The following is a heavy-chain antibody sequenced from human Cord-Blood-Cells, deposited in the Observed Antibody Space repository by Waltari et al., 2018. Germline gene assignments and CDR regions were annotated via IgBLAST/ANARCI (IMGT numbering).Heavy chain of an antibody. D-gene: IGHD6-6*01. J-gene: IGHJ3*02. CDR3: ARAQYSSSSYAFDI. Sequence: QVQLVQSGAEVKKPGASVKVSCKASGYTFTSYDINWVRQATGQGLEWMGWKNPNSGNTGYAQKCQGRVTITRNTSISTAYMELSSLRSEDTAVYYCARAQYSSSSYAFDIWGQGTMVTVSS. CDR1: GYTFTSYD. CDR2: KNPNSGNT. V-gene: IGHV1-8*03.